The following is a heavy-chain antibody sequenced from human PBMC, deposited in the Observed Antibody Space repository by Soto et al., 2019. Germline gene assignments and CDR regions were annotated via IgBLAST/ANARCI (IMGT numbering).Heavy chain of an antibody. CDR2: IIPILDIA. CDR1: GDTFSSYT. CDR3: AAGGHGAFDI. J-gene: IGHJ3*02. Sequence: QVQLVQSGAEVKKPGSSVKVSCKASGDTFSSYTISWVRQAPGQGLEWMGRIIPILDIANYAQKFQGRVTITADKSTSKAYMELSSLRSEDTAVYYCAAGGHGAFDIWGQGTMVTVSS. V-gene: IGHV1-69*02. D-gene: IGHD1-26*01.